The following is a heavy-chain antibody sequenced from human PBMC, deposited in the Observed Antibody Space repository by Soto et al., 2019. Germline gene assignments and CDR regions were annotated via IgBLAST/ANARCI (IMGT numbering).Heavy chain of an antibody. Sequence: IRKATRKGLEWVSSISSSSSYIYYADSVKGRFTISRDNAKNSLYLQMNSLRAEDTAVYYCARGRGDYGDYVGAFDIWGQGTMVSVYS. CDR2: ISSSSSYI. V-gene: IGHV3-21*01. CDR3: ARGRGDYGDYVGAFDI. D-gene: IGHD4-17*01. J-gene: IGHJ3*02.